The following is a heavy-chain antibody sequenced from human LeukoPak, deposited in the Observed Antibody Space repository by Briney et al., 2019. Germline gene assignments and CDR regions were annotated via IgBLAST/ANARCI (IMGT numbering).Heavy chain of an antibody. V-gene: IGHV3-64D*06. CDR3: VKGTGTKYYYYGMDV. J-gene: IGHJ6*02. CDR2: ISSNGGST. Sequence: GGSLRLSCSASGFTFSSYAMHWVRQAPGKGLEYVSAISSNGGSTYYADSVKGRFTISRDNSKNTLYLQMSSLRAEDTAVYYCVKGTGTKYYYYGMDVWGQGTTVTVSS. CDR1: GFTFSSYA. D-gene: IGHD3/OR15-3a*01.